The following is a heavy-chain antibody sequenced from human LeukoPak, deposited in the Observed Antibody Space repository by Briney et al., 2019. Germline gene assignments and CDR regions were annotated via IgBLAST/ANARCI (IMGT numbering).Heavy chain of an antibody. Sequence: ASVKVSCKASGYTFTSCDINWVRQATGQGLEWMGWMNPNSGNTGYAQKFQGRVTMTRNTSISTAYMELSSLRSEDTAVYYCARDRDSDSNWFDPWGQGTLVTVSS. J-gene: IGHJ5*02. V-gene: IGHV1-8*01. CDR3: ARDRDSDSNWFDP. D-gene: IGHD3/OR15-3a*01. CDR2: MNPNSGNT. CDR1: GYTFTSCD.